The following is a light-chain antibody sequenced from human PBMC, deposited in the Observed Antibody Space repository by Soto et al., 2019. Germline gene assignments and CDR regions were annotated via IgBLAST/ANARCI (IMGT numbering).Light chain of an antibody. V-gene: IGKV1-5*01. CDR1: QSISSW. CDR3: QQYNSYSRT. CDR2: DAS. Sequence: DIPMTQSPSTLSASVGDRVTITCRASQSISSWLAWYQQKPGKAPKLLIYDASSLESGVPSRFSSSGSGTEFTRTISSLQPDDFATYCCQQYNSYSRTFGQGTKVAIK. J-gene: IGKJ1*01.